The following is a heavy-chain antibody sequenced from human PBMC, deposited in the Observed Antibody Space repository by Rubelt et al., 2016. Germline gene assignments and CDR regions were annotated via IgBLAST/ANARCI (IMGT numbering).Heavy chain of an antibody. J-gene: IGHJ3*02. CDR1: GFTFSNYW. D-gene: IGHD5-18*01. CDR2: IKQDGSDK. Sequence: GSLRLSCAASGFTFSNYWMSWVRQAPGKGLEWVANIKQDGSDKYYVDSVKGRFTISRDNAKNSVYLQMNSLRAEDTAVYYCARPPQRDTAQIDIWGQGTMVTVSS. V-gene: IGHV3-7*01. CDR3: ARPPQRDTAQIDI.